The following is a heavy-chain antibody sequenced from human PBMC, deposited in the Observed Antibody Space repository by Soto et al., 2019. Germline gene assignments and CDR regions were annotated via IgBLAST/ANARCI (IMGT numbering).Heavy chain of an antibody. CDR2: IYYRGNT. CDR1: GDSIKSDNYY. J-gene: IGHJ4*02. D-gene: IGHD3-9*01. V-gene: IGHV4-39*01. Sequence: QLQLQESGPGLVKPSETLSLTCSVSGDSIKSDNYYWGWIRQPPGKGLEWIGSIYYRGNTYYNPSLKTRVSISLDKSKSQFSLKLKSVTAADSAVYFCARLEGLATISYYFDSWGQGTLVTVSS. CDR3: ARLEGLATISYYFDS.